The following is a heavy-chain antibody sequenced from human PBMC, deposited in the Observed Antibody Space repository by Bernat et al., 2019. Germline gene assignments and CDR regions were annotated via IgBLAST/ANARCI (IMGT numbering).Heavy chain of an antibody. CDR3: ARRAEAGARGFEY. J-gene: IGHJ4*02. V-gene: IGHV3-23*01. Sequence: EVQLFEAGGGLVQPGGSLKLSCAASGFSFSSYGMYWVRHAPWKVLVLISGISGNSDGKYYADSVKGRFTISRDNSRETLYLQMSSLTGEDTAQYYCARRAEAGARGFEYWGQGTTVTVSS. D-gene: IGHD6-19*01. CDR1: GFSFSSYG. CDR2: ISGNSDGK.